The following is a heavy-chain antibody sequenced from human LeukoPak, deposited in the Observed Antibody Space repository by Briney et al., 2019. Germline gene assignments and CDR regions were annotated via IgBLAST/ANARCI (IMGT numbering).Heavy chain of an antibody. CDR2: IKSEGAGGTT. J-gene: IGHJ3*01. CDR1: GLSFTNVW. CDR3: TAGSWGSFNF. V-gene: IGHV3-15*01. Sequence: GGSLRLSCAASGLSFTNVWMNWVRQGPGKGAEWLGRIKSEGAGGTTDYAAPVKGRLTISRDDSKDTVYLQLNSLKTEDTAMYYCTAGSWGSFNFWGQGTGVTVSS. D-gene: IGHD7-27*01.